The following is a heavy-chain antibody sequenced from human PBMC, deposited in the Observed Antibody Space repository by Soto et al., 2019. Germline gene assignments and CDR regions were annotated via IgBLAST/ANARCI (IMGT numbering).Heavy chain of an antibody. CDR1: GFTFSSYG. CDR3: ARPREAGKYYYGVDV. Sequence: GGSLRLSCAASGFTFSSYGMHWVRQAPGKGLEWVAIIWYDERNKYYADSVKGRFTISRDNSKNTLYLQMNSLRAEDTAVYYCARPREAGKYYYGVDVWGQGTTVTVSS. D-gene: IGHD6-19*01. J-gene: IGHJ6*02. V-gene: IGHV3-33*01. CDR2: IWYDERNK.